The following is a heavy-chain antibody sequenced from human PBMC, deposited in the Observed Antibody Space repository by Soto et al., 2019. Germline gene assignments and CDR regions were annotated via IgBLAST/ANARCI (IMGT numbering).Heavy chain of an antibody. D-gene: IGHD3-3*01. CDR1: GFTFSGSA. Sequence: EVQLVESGGGLVQPGESLKLSCAASGFTFSGSAMHWVRQASGKGLEWVGRIRSKPNNYATAYGASVKGRFTISRDDSKNTAYMQMNRLNSEETDVYYCSRHASDFLRGKPPYYMDVWGKGTPVTVSS. J-gene: IGHJ6*03. CDR2: IRSKPNNYAT. V-gene: IGHV3-73*01. CDR3: SRHASDFLRGKPPYYMDV.